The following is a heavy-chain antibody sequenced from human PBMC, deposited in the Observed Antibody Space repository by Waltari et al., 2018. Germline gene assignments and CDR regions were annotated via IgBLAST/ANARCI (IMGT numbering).Heavy chain of an antibody. Sequence: QVQLVQSGAEMKKPGSSVKVSCKASGGSSSNYAMSWVRQAPGKGLEWMGGFDPEDGKTIYAQKCRGRVTRTEDTSTDTAYMELSSLRSKETAVYYCATGIGYQLPLDYWGQGTLVTVSS. CDR3: ATGIGYQLPLDY. V-gene: IGHV1-24*01. CDR1: GGSSSNYA. J-gene: IGHJ4*02. CDR2: FDPEDGKT. D-gene: IGHD2-2*01.